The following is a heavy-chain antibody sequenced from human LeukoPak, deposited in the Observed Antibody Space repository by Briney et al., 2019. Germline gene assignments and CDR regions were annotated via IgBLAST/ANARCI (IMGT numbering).Heavy chain of an antibody. CDR2: ISYSGST. CDR1: GGSISTYY. Sequence: SSETLSLTCTVSGGSISTYYWTWIRQPPGKGLEWIGYISYSGSTNYNPSLKSRVTISVDTSKNQFSLKLSSVTAADTAVYYCARDVRYSTNYYYMDVWAKGTTVTVSS. CDR3: ARDVRYSTNYYYMDV. V-gene: IGHV4-59*01. D-gene: IGHD2/OR15-2a*01. J-gene: IGHJ6*03.